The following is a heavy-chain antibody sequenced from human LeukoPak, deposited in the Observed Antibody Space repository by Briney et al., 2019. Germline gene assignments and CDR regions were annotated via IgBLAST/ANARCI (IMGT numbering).Heavy chain of an antibody. V-gene: IGHV1-18*01. J-gene: IGHJ6*03. D-gene: IGHD6-19*01. CDR2: ISAYNGNT. CDR1: GYTFTSYG. CDR3: ARSHSSGRYGGYYYYYMDV. Sequence: ASVKVSCKASGYTFTSYGFTWVRQAPGQGLEWMGWISAYNGNTNYAQKLQGRVTMTTGTSTSTAYMELRSLRSDDTAVYYCARSHSSGRYGGYYYYYMDVWGKGTTVTVSS.